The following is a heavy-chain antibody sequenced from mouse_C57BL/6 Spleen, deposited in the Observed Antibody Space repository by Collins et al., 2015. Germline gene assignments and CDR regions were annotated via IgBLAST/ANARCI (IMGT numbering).Heavy chain of an antibody. J-gene: IGHJ2*01. CDR3: ARSGGYYDY. D-gene: IGHD2-3*01. CDR1: GYTFTSYW. CDR2: IDPSDSET. Sequence: QVQLQQPGAELVRPGSSVKLSCKASGYTFTSYWMHWVKQRPIQGLEWIGNIDPSDSETHYNQKFKDKATLTVDKSSSTAYMQLSSLTSKDSAVYYCARSGGYYDYWGQGTTLTVSS. V-gene: IGHV1-52*01.